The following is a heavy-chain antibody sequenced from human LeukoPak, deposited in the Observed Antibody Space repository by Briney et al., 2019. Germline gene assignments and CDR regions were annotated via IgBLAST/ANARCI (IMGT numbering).Heavy chain of an antibody. V-gene: IGHV1-46*01. CDR2: INPSGGST. CDR3: ARDRGRFSMTIYCYYGMDV. D-gene: IGHD3-10*01. Sequence: ASVKVSCKASGYTFTSYYMHWVRQAPGQGLEWMGIINPSGGSTSYAQKFQGRVTMTRDTSTSTVYMELSSLRSEDTAVYYCARDRGRFSMTIYCYYGMDVWGQGTTVTVSS. CDR1: GYTFTSYY. J-gene: IGHJ6*02.